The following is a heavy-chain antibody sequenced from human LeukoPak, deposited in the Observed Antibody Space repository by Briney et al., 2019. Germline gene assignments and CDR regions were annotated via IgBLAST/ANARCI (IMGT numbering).Heavy chain of an antibody. V-gene: IGHV4-4*07. CDR2: IYTSGST. CDR1: GGSISSYY. D-gene: IGHD4-23*01. Sequence: PSETLSLTCTVSGGSISSYYWSWIRQPAGKGLEWIGRIYTSGSTNYNPSLKSRVTISIDTSKTHFSLSLTSVTAADTAVYYCARDFHGGWYFDLWGRGTLVTVSS. J-gene: IGHJ2*01. CDR3: ARDFHGGWYFDL.